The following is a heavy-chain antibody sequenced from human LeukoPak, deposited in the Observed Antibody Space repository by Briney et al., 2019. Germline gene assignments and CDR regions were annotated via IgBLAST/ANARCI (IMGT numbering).Heavy chain of an antibody. J-gene: IGHJ4*02. CDR2: IFYSGRT. V-gene: IGHV4-39*07. D-gene: IGHD6-13*01. CDR1: GGSISISNYY. Sequence: SETLSLTCTVSGGSISISNYYWGWIRQPPGKGLEWIGSIFYSGRTYYNPSLKSRVTMSVDTSKNQFSLRLSSVNAADAAVYYCARDILATSIAAPYYWGQGTLVTVSS. CDR3: ARDILATSIAAPYY.